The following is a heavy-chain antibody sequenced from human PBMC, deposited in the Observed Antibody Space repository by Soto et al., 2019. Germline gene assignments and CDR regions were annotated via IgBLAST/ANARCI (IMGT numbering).Heavy chain of an antibody. CDR3: ARDPSTTGYYGLDV. Sequence: GGSLRLSCAASGFTFSSYWMSWVRQAPGKGLEWVASIKEDGAEKYYVDSVEGRFTISRDNAENSLYLHMNSLRAEDTAVYYCARDPSTTGYYGLDVWGQGTTVTVSS. CDR1: GFTFSSYW. D-gene: IGHD2-2*01. J-gene: IGHJ6*02. V-gene: IGHV3-7*01. CDR2: IKEDGAEK.